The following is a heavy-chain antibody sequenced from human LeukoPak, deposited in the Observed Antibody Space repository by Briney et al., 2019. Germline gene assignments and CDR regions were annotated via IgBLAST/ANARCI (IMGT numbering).Heavy chain of an antibody. D-gene: IGHD3-10*01. Sequence: ASVKVSCKASGYTFTSYGISWVRQAPGQGLEWMGWISAYNGNTNYAQKLQGRVTMTTDTSASTAYMELSSLRSEDTAVYYCAREFYYGLGSYRYFDYWGQGTLVTVSS. CDR2: ISAYNGNT. CDR1: GYTFTSYG. CDR3: AREFYYGLGSYRYFDY. J-gene: IGHJ4*02. V-gene: IGHV1-18*01.